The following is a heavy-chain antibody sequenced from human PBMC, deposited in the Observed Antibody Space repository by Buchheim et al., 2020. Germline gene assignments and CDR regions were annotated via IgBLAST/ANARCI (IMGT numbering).Heavy chain of an antibody. D-gene: IGHD3-16*01. J-gene: IGHJ4*02. V-gene: IGHV3-30*03. CDR2: ISYDGSNK. CDR3: ARGGSYEKPAFDY. Sequence: QVQLVESGGGVVQPGRSLRLSCAASGFTFSSYGMHWVRQAPGKGLEWVAVISYDGSNKYYADSVKGRFTISRDNSKNTLYLQMNSLRAEDTAVYYCARGGSYEKPAFDYWGRGTL. CDR1: GFTFSSYG.